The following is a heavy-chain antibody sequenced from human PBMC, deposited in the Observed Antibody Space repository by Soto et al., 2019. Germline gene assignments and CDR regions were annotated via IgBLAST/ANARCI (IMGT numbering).Heavy chain of an antibody. D-gene: IGHD3-10*01. V-gene: IGHV4-61*08. Sequence: SETLSLTCTVSGGSITTDDVYWNWIRQPPGKGLEWIGNIYYSGATNYNPSLNSRVTMSVDTSNNEFSLNLKSVTAADTAAYFCARASGSGSHYDSWEYDNYYYALDVWGQGTTVTVSS. CDR2: IYYSGAT. J-gene: IGHJ6*02. CDR1: GGSITTDDVY. CDR3: ARASGSGSHYDSWEYDNYYYALDV.